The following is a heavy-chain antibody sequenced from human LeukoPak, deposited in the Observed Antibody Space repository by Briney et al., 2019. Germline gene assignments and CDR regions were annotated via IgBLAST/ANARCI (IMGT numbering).Heavy chain of an antibody. D-gene: IGHD4-23*01. V-gene: IGHV1-69*05. CDR2: IIPIFGTA. J-gene: IGHJ4*02. CDR1: GGTFSSYA. CDR3: ARSGDYGGNLVYDY. Sequence: ASVKVSCKASGGTFSSYAIIWVRQAPGQGLEWMGRIIPIFGTANYAQKFQGRVTITTDESTSTAYMELSSLRSEDTAVYYCARSGDYGGNLVYDYWGQGTLVTVSS.